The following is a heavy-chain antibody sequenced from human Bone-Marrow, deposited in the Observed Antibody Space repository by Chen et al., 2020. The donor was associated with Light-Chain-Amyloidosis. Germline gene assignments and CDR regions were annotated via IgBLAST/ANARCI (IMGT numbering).Heavy chain of an antibody. Sequence: EVQLVESGGGLVEPGGSLRLACAASGFNFNVYSMNWARQAPGKGREWVSSISNTGGSIYYAESVKGRFTISRDNAKNSVFLQMNSLRDEDTAVYYCASRITGDGKSPFDYWGQGTLVTVSS. D-gene: IGHD1-20*01. V-gene: IGHV3-21*01. CDR2: ISNTGGSI. CDR3: ASRITGDGKSPFDY. CDR1: GFNFNVYS. J-gene: IGHJ4*02.